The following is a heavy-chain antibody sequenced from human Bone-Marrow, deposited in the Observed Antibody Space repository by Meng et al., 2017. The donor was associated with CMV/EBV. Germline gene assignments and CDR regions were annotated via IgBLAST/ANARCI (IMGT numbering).Heavy chain of an antibody. Sequence: SETLSLTCAVYGGSFSGYYWRWIRQPPGKGLEWIGEINHSGSTNYNPSLKSRVTISVDTSKNQFSLQLSSVPAADTAVYYCARVGYYDSSGNYTFWGQGTLVTVSS. CDR3: ARVGYYDSSGNYTF. D-gene: IGHD3-22*01. CDR2: INHSGST. CDR1: GGSFSGYY. J-gene: IGHJ4*02. V-gene: IGHV4-34*01.